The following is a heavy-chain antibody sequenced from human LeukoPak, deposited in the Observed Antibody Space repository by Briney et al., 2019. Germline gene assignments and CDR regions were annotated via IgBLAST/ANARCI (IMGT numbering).Heavy chain of an antibody. CDR1: GYTFTGYY. D-gene: IGHD6-19*01. CDR3: ASHSYSSGRVYYYYYMDV. CDR2: IIPIFGTA. V-gene: IGHV1-69*06. J-gene: IGHJ6*03. Sequence: SVKVSCKASGYTFTGYYMHWVRQAPGQGLEWMGGIIPIFGTANYAQKFQGRVTITADKSTSTAYMELSSLRSEDTAVYYCASHSYSSGRVYYYYYMDVWGKGTTVTISS.